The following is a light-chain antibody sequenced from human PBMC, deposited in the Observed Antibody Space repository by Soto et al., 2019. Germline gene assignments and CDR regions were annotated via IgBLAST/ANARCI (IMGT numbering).Light chain of an antibody. CDR3: GSYGGTNIPKL. V-gene: IGLV2-8*01. CDR2: EVS. CDR1: SSDVGGYNY. J-gene: IGLJ2*01. Sequence: QSALTQPPSASGSPGQSVTISCTGTSSDVGGYNYVSWYQQHPGKAPKVMMYEVSKRPSGVPDRFSGAKSGNTASLTVSGLQAEDGADYYCGSYGGTNIPKLFGGGTQPAVL.